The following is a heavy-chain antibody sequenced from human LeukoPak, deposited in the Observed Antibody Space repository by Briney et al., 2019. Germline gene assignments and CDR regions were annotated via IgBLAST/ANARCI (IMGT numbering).Heavy chain of an antibody. V-gene: IGHV5-51*01. CDR2: IYPGDSDT. CDR3: ARRPLRSQNWFSP. J-gene: IGHJ5*02. CDR1: GDRFTNYW. D-gene: IGHD3-10*01. Sequence: GESLKFSCKGSGDRFTNYWIGWVRQMPGKGLEWMGIIYPGDSDTRYSPSFQGQVTISADRATSTAYLQWSSLKASDSAMYYCARRPLRSQNWFSPWGPGTLVSVSS.